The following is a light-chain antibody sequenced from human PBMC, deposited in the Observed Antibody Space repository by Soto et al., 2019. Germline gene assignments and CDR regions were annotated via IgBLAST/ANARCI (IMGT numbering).Light chain of an antibody. CDR2: DAS. V-gene: IGKV3-11*01. Sequence: EIVLTQSPATLSLSPGERATLSCRASQSVSRHLAWFQQKPGQAPRLLIYDASNRATGVPARFSGSGSGTDFTLTISSLEPEDFAVYYCQQRGNWPLTFGQGTKVDIK. CDR3: QQRGNWPLT. J-gene: IGKJ1*01. CDR1: QSVSRH.